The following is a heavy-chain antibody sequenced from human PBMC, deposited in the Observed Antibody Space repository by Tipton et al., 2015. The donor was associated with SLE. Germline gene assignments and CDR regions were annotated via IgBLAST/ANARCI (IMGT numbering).Heavy chain of an antibody. Sequence: TLSLTCTVSGGSISGYYWSWIRQPPGKGLEWIGYIYYSGNTNHNPSLESRVTISLDTSKNQFSLKLNSVTAADTAVYYCARGGRWGSVANFDNWGQGTLVTVSS. CDR3: ARGGRWGSVANFDN. D-gene: IGHD7-27*01. CDR1: GGSISGYY. J-gene: IGHJ4*02. V-gene: IGHV4-59*01. CDR2: IYYSGNT.